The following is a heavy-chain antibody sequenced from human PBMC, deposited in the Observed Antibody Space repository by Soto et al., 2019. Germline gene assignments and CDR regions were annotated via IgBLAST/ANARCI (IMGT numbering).Heavy chain of an antibody. CDR2: ISYDGSNK. V-gene: IGHV3-30-3*01. CDR1: GFTFSSYA. D-gene: IGHD6-19*01. J-gene: IGHJ3*02. CDR3: ASSIAVAHDAFDI. Sequence: PGGSLRLSCAASGFTFSSYAMHWVRQAPGKGLEWVAVISYDGSNKYYADSVKGRFTISRDNSKNTLYLQMNSLRAEDTAVYYCASSIAVAHDAFDIWGQGTMVTVSS.